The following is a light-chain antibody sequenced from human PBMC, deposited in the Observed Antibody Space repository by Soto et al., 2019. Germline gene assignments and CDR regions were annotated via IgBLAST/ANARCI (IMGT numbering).Light chain of an antibody. Sequence: EIVLPQSPDTLSLSPGERATLSCRASQTVSSFLAWYQQRPGQAPRLLIYDASHRATGIPARFSGSGSGTDFTLTISRLEPEDFAVYYCQQYGSSPTFGQGTKVDIK. CDR3: QQYGSSPT. V-gene: IGKV3-20*01. J-gene: IGKJ1*01. CDR2: DAS. CDR1: QTVSSF.